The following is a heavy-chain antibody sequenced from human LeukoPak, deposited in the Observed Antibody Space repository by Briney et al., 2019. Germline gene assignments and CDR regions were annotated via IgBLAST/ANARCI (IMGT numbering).Heavy chain of an antibody. J-gene: IGHJ4*02. CDR3: ARGLEAAAGIYFDY. D-gene: IGHD6-13*01. V-gene: IGHV4-34*01. CDR1: GGSFSGYY. CDR2: INHSGST. Sequence: SETLSLTCAVYGGSFSGYYWSWIRQPPAKGREWIGEINHSGSTNYNPSLKSRVTISVDTSKNQFSLKLSSVPAADTAVYYCARGLEAAAGIYFDYWGQGTLVTVSS.